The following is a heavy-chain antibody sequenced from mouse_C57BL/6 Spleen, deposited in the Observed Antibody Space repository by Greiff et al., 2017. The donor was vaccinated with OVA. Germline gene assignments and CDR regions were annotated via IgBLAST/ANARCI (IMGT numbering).Heavy chain of an antibody. J-gene: IGHJ2*01. CDR3: ARGGANWDFDY. CDR2: IDPSDSYT. V-gene: IGHV1-69*01. D-gene: IGHD4-1*01. CDR1: GYTFTSYW. Sequence: VQLQQPGAELVMPGASVKLSCKASGYTFTSYWMHWVKQRPGQGLEWIGEIDPSDSYTNYNQKFKGKSTLTVDKSSSTAYMQLSSLTSEDSAVYYCARGGANWDFDYWGQGTTLTVSS.